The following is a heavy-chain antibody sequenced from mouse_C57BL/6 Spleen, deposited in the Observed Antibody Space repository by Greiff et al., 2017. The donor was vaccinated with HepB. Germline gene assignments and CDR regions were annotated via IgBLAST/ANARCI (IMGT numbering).Heavy chain of an antibody. V-gene: IGHV1-15*01. J-gene: IGHJ3*01. CDR2: IDPETGGT. CDR1: GYTFTDYE. Sequence: VQLQESGAELVRPGASVTLSCKASGYTFTDYEMHWVKQTPVHGLEWIGAIDPETGGTAYNQKFKGKAILTADKSSSTAYMELRSLTSEDSAVYYCTREKDAPAGFAYWGQGTLVTVSA. CDR3: TREKDAPAGFAY.